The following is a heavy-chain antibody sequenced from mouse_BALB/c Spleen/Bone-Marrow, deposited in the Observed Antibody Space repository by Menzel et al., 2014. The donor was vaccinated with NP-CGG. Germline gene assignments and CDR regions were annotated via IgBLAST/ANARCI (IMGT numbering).Heavy chain of an antibody. Sequence: EVQLVESGGGLEQPGGSLRLSCATSGFTFTDYYMSWVRQPPGKALEWLGFIRNKANGYTTEYSASVKGRFTISRDNSQSILYLQMNTLRAEDSATYYCARDRRYDLAWFAYCGQGTLVTVSA. CDR1: GFTFTDYY. V-gene: IGHV7-3*02. D-gene: IGHD2-14*01. CDR2: IRNKANGYTT. J-gene: IGHJ3*01. CDR3: ARDRRYDLAWFAY.